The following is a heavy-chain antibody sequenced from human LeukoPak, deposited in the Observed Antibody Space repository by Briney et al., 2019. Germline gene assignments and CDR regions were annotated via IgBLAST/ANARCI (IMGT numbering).Heavy chain of an antibody. J-gene: IGHJ4*02. CDR2: IYYGGST. CDR1: GGPISAYY. V-gene: IGHV4-59*08. CDR3: ARHGTDY. Sequence: PSETLSLTCTVSGGPISAYYWSWIRQPPGKGLEWIGYIYYGGSTNYNPSLKSRVTMSVVKSKNLFSLNLSSVTAADTAVYYCARHGTDYWGQGTLVTVSP.